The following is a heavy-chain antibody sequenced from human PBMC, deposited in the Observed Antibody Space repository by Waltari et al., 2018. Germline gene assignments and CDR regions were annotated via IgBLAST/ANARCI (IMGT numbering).Heavy chain of an antibody. CDR2: ISENRGST. D-gene: IGHD1-1*01. V-gene: IGHV3-23*01. Sequence: EVRLLESGGGSVQPGGSLRLSCVGSGFTFSRYAMSWVRQAPGKGLEWVSGISENRGSTYYADSVKGRFTISRDNFKNTLFLDLNSLRAEDTAAYYCAKSGDNYVVYFDSWGQGSLVSVSS. CDR3: AKSGDNYVVYFDS. CDR1: GFTFSRYA. J-gene: IGHJ4*02.